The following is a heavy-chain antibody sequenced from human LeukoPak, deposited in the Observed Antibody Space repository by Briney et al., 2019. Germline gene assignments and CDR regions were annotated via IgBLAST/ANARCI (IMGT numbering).Heavy chain of an antibody. V-gene: IGHV4-59*01. Sequence: SETLSLTCTVSAASINSYYWSWIRQPPGKGLEWIGYIDYSGSTNSNPSLQSRVTISVDMSKNQFSLQLGSVTAADTAFYYCARHIIYSKKPSFDHWGQGTLVTVSS. J-gene: IGHJ4*02. CDR1: AASINSYY. CDR2: IDYSGST. CDR3: ARHIIYSKKPSFDH. D-gene: IGHD4-11*01.